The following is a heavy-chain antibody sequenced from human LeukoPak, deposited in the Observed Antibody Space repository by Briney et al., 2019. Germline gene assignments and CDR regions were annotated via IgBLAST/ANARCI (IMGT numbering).Heavy chain of an antibody. Sequence: GGSLRLSCAASGFTFSSYGMHWVRQAPGKGLEWVAFLRYDGINKYYADSVKGRFTISRDNSKNTLYLQMNSLRAEDTAVYYCAKDPWNGDYGSSYYYYYMDVWGKGTTVTISS. CDR2: LRYDGINK. V-gene: IGHV3-30*02. J-gene: IGHJ6*03. D-gene: IGHD4-17*01. CDR3: AKDPWNGDYGSSYYYYYMDV. CDR1: GFTFSSYG.